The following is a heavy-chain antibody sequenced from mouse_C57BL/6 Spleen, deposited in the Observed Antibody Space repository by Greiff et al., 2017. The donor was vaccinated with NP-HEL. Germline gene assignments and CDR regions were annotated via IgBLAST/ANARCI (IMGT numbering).Heavy chain of an antibody. Sequence: QVQLQQPGAELVRPGSSVKLSCKASGYTFTSYWMDWVKQRPGQGLEWIGNIYPSDSETHYNQKFKDKATWTVDKSSSTAYMQLSSLTSADSAVYYCARLTTVVNYAMDYWGQGTSVTVSS. V-gene: IGHV1-61*01. J-gene: IGHJ4*01. CDR1: GYTFTSYW. D-gene: IGHD1-1*01. CDR2: IYPSDSET. CDR3: ARLTTVVNYAMDY.